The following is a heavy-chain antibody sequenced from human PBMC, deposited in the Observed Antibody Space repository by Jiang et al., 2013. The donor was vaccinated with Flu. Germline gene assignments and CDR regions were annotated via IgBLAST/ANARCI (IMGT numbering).Heavy chain of an antibody. Sequence: EVKKPRESLKIACQASGYTFTSYWIGWVRQMPGKGLEWVAIIYPGDPETKYNPSFQGRVTISADKSINTAFLQWSSLRASDTAMYYCATAYDSSGYYHGPDVLIIWGR. CDR1: GYTFTSYW. CDR2: IYPGDPET. D-gene: IGHD3-22*01. CDR3: ATAYDSSGYYHGPDVLII. J-gene: IGHJ2*01. V-gene: IGHV5-51*03.